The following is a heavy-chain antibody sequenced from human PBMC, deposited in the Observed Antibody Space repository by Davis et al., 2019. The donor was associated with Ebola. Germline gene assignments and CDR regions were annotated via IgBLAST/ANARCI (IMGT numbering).Heavy chain of an antibody. J-gene: IGHJ4*02. CDR2: ISYDGSNK. Sequence: GGSLRLSCAASGFTFSSYAMHWVRQAPGKGLEWVAVISYDGSNKYYADSVKGRFTISRDNSKNTLYLQINSLRADDTAVYYCARGSHRPYYFDYWGQGTLVTVSS. CDR3: ARGSHRPYYFDY. CDR1: GFTFSSYA. V-gene: IGHV3-30-3*01.